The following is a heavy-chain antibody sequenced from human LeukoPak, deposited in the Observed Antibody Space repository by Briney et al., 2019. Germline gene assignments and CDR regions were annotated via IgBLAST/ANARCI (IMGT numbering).Heavy chain of an antibody. CDR1: GYTFTGYY. Sequence: APVKVSCKASGYTFTGYYMHWVRQAPGQGLEWMGWINPNSGGTNYAQKFQGRVTMTRDTSISTAYMELSRLRSDDTAVYYCARGVPGDHDGFDYWGQGTLVTVSS. CDR3: ARGVPGDHDGFDY. D-gene: IGHD4-17*01. J-gene: IGHJ4*02. V-gene: IGHV1-2*02. CDR2: INPNSGGT.